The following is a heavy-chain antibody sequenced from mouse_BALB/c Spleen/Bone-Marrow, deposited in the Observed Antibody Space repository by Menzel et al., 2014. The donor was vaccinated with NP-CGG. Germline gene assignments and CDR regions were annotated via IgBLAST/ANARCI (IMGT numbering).Heavy chain of an antibody. Sequence: EVKVEESGGALVKPGGSLKLSCAASGFTFSDYFMYWVRRTPEKRLEWVATISDGGNYTCYPDSVKGRFTISRDNAKDNLHLQMNSLKSEDTAKYFCARDGDYRYAWFAFWGRGTLVTVSA. D-gene: IGHD2-14*01. CDR1: GFTFSDYF. CDR3: ARDGDYRYAWFAF. CDR2: ISDGGNYT. J-gene: IGHJ3*01. V-gene: IGHV5-4*02.